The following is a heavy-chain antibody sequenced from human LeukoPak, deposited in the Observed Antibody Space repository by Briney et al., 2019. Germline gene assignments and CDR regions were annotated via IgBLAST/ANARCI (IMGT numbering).Heavy chain of an antibody. J-gene: IGHJ4*02. CDR2: IYYSGST. CDR3: ARWRVYYYGSGSYYNVIGFDY. CDR1: GGSISSSSYY. V-gene: IGHV4-39*07. D-gene: IGHD3-10*01. Sequence: NPSETLSLTCTVSGGSISSSSYYWGWIRQPPGKGLEWIGSIYYSGSTYYNPSLKSRVTISVDTSKNQFSLKLSSVTAADTAVYYCARWRVYYYGSGSYYNVIGFDYWGQGTLVTVSS.